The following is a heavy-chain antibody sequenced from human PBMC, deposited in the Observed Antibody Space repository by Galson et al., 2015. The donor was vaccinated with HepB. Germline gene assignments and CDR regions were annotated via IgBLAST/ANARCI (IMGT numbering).Heavy chain of an antibody. CDR1: GFTFSTFS. CDR3: AREKCEVSSICPVKDYYYYYSMDL. CDR2: ITSSSSYI. Sequence: SLRLSCAASGFTFSTFSMNWVRQVPGKGLEWVSSITSSSSYIYYADSVKGRFTISRDNAKNSLYLQVNSLRAEDTAVYYCAREKCEVSSICPVKDYYYYYSMDLWGQGTTVTVSS. V-gene: IGHV3-21*01. J-gene: IGHJ6*02. D-gene: IGHD3-3*02.